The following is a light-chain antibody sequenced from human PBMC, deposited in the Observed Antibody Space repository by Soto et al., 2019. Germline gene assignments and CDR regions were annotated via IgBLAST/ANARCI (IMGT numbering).Light chain of an antibody. V-gene: IGKV3D-15*01. CDR2: GAS. CDR3: QQYFYWFT. Sequence: DIVLTQSPFTLSVSPGETVTLSCRASQSVNSNLAWYQQKPGQTPRLLIYGASTGATGVAARFSGSGSGTEFSLTISSLQAEDSAVYYCQQYFYWFTLGGGTKVDIK. J-gene: IGKJ4*01. CDR1: QSVNSN.